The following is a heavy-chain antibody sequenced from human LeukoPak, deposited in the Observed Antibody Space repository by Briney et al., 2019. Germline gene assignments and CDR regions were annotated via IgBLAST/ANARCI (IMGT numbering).Heavy chain of an antibody. CDR1: GYTFTGYY. V-gene: IGHV1-2*04. CDR3: ARAGYSSGWYVFDY. D-gene: IGHD6-19*01. Sequence: ASVKVSCKASGYTFTGYYMHWVRQAPGQGLEWMGWINPNSGGTNYAQKFQGWVTMTRDTSISTACMELSRLRSDDTAVYYCARAGYSSGWYVFDYWGQGTLVTVSS. J-gene: IGHJ4*02. CDR2: INPNSGGT.